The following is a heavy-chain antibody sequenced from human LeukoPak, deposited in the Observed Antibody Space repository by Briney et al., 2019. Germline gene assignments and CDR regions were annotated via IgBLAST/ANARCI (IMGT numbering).Heavy chain of an antibody. CDR2: IWYDGSNK. J-gene: IGHJ4*02. CDR1: GFTFSSYG. V-gene: IGHV3-33*01. CDR3: AREYRIQLWFLDY. D-gene: IGHD5-18*01. Sequence: GGSLRLSCAASGFTFSSYGMHWVRQAPGKGLEWVAVIWYDGSNKYYADSAKGRFTISRDNSKNTLYLQMNSLRAEDTAVYYCAREYRIQLWFLDYWGQGTLVTVSS.